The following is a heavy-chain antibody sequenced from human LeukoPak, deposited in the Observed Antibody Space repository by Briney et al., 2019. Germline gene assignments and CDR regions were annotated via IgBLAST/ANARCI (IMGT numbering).Heavy chain of an antibody. V-gene: IGHV3-7*01. J-gene: IGHJ4*02. Sequence: PGGSLRLSCAASGFTFSAYWMTWVRQTPGKGLEWVANIKQDGSVKYYVDSVKGRFTISRDNAKNSLYLQVNSLRADDTAVYYCARGEGSLDYWGQGTLVTVSS. CDR2: IKQDGSVK. CDR3: ARGEGSLDY. CDR1: GFTFSAYW. D-gene: IGHD1-26*01.